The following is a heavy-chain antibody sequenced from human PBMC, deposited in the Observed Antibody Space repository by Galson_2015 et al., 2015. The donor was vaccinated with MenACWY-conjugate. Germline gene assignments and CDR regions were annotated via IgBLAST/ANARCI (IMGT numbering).Heavy chain of an antibody. CDR1: GFILSSYW. CDR3: ARGNYYGMDV. CDR2: INSDGSST. J-gene: IGHJ6*02. V-gene: IGHV3-74*01. Sequence: SLRLSCAASGFILSSYWMHWVRQAPGKGLEWVSGINSDGSSTRYADSVKGRFTISRDNAKKTLYLQMNILRAEDTAVYYCARGNYYGMDVWGQGTTVTVSS.